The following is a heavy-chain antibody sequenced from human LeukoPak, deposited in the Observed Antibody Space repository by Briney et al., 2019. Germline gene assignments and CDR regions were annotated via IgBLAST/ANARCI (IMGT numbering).Heavy chain of an antibody. V-gene: IGHV4-39*01. CDR2: IYYSGST. J-gene: IGHJ3*02. CDR3: ASPGAATIGDAFDI. CDR1: GGSISSSSYY. Sequence: PSKTLSLTCTVSGGSISSSSYYWGWIRQPPGKGLEWIGNIYYSGSTYYNPSLESRVTISVDTSKNQFSLKLSSVTAADTAVYYCASPGAATIGDAFDIWGQGTMVTVSS. D-gene: IGHD2-15*01.